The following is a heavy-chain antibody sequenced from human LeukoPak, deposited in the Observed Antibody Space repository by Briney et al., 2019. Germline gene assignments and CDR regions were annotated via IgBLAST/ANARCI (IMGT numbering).Heavy chain of an antibody. CDR3: ARDRGIAVFDY. CDR1: GGSISSYY. J-gene: IGHJ4*02. Sequence: PSETLSLTCTVSGGSISSYYWSWIRQPPGKGLEWIGYIHYSGSTNYNPSLKSRVTISVDTSKNQFSLKLSSVTAADTAVYYWARDRGIAVFDYWGQGTLVTVSS. CDR2: IHYSGST. V-gene: IGHV4-59*01. D-gene: IGHD6-19*01.